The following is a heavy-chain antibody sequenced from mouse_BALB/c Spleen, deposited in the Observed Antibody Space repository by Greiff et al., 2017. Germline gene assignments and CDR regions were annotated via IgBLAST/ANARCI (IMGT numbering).Heavy chain of an antibody. CDR3: ARRGVYAMDY. CDR2: IDPYNGGT. J-gene: IGHJ4*01. CDR1: GYAFTSYN. Sequence: VQLKESGPELVKPGASVKVSCKASGYAFTSYNMYWVKQSHGKSLEWIGYIDPYNGGTSYNQKFKGKATLTVDKSSSTAYMPLNSLTSEDSAVYYCARRGVYAMDYWGQGTSVTVSS. V-gene: IGHV1S135*01.